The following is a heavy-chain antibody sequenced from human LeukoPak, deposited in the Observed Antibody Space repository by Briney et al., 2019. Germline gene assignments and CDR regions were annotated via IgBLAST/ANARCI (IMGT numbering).Heavy chain of an antibody. CDR1: GFTFSNYA. V-gene: IGHV3-21*01. CDR2: ISSSSSYI. J-gene: IGHJ4*02. Sequence: GGSLRLSCTASGFTFSNYAMTWVRQAPGKGLEWVSSISSSSSYIYYADSVKGRFTISRDNAKNSLYLQMNSLRAEDTAVYYCARSLNLGYCSSTSCPGDYWGQGTLVTVSS. D-gene: IGHD2-2*01. CDR3: ARSLNLGYCSSTSCPGDY.